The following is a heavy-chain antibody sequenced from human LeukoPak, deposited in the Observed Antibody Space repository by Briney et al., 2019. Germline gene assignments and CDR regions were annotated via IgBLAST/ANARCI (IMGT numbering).Heavy chain of an antibody. V-gene: IGHV4-59*01. CDR3: ARGGLFAFDI. CDR2: IYSTGIT. CDR1: GGSINNYY. Sequence: SETLSLTCTISGGSINNYYWSWIRQSPEKGLESIGYIYSTGITNYNPSLKSRVAISVDTSRNQFSLRLTSVTAADTAIFYCARGGLFAFDIWGQGTTVIVSS. J-gene: IGHJ3*02.